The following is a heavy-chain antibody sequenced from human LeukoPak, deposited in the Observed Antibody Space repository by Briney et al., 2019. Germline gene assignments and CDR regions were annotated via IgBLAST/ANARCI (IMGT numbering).Heavy chain of an antibody. D-gene: IGHD3-10*01. J-gene: IGHJ5*02. CDR3: ARGIDGSGSYYNVDWFDP. Sequence: GASVKVSCKASGYTFSGFYINWVRQAPGQGLEWMGWINPKNGDTHYAQDFLGRVTMTRDTSISTAYMELSRLTSDDTAVYYCARGIDGSGSYYNVDWFDPWGQGTLVTVSS. V-gene: IGHV1-2*02. CDR2: INPKNGDT. CDR1: GYTFSGFY.